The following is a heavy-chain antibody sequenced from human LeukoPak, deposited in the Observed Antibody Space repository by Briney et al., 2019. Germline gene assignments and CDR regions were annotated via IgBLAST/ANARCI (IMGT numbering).Heavy chain of an antibody. CDR1: GGSISSYY. CDR2: IYYSGST. CDR3: ARGPAATTYYYYYMDV. J-gene: IGHJ6*03. Sequence: SETLSLTCTVSGGSISSYYWSWIRQPPGKGLEWIGYIYYSGSTNYNPSLKSRVIISVDTSKNQFSLKLSSVTAADTAVYYCARGPAATTYYYYYMDVWGKGTTVTVSS. D-gene: IGHD2-2*01. V-gene: IGHV4-59*01.